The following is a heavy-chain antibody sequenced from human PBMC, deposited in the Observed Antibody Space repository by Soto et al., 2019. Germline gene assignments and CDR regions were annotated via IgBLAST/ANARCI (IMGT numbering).Heavy chain of an antibody. CDR2: INAGNVNT. D-gene: IGHD2-15*01. V-gene: IGHV1-3*01. J-gene: IGHJ6*02. CDR3: ARFEVVVAATPYYYYGMDV. CDR1: GYTFTSYA. Sequence: ASVKVSCKASGYTFTSYAMHWVRQAPGQRLEWMGWINAGNVNTKYSQKFQGRVTITRDTSASTAYMELSSLRSEDTAVYYCARFEVVVAATPYYYYGMDVWGQGTTVTVSS.